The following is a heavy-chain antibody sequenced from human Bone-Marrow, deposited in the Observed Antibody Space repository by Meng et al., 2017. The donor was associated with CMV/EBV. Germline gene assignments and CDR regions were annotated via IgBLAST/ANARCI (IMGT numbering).Heavy chain of an antibody. V-gene: IGHV3-7*04. D-gene: IGHD6-13*01. CDR2: MNQDGSQK. CDR3: ARVASAGRGMDV. J-gene: IGHJ6*02. CDR1: GFTFSSYA. Sequence: GESLKISCAASGFTFSSYAMSWVRQAPGKGREWVANMNQDGSQKNYVDSVKGRFTISRDNAKNSLFLQMNSLRAEDTAVYYCARVASAGRGMDVWGQGTTVTVSS.